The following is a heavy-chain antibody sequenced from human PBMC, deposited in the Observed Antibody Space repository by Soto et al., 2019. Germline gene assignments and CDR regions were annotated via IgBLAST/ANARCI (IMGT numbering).Heavy chain of an antibody. CDR3: ARDLSYFDY. Sequence: SVKVDWKGSGGALSSYTISWVRQAPGQGLEWMGRIIPILGIANYAQKFQGRVTITADKSTSTAYMELSSLRSEDTAVYYCARDLSYFDYWGQGTLVSVSS. CDR2: IIPILGIA. V-gene: IGHV1-69*04. J-gene: IGHJ4*02. CDR1: GGALSSYT.